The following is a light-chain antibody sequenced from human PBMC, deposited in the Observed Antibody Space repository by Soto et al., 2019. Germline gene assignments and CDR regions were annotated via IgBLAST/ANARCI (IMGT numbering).Light chain of an antibody. J-gene: IGKJ2*01. CDR2: GSS. CDR3: QQYGSSPPYT. CDR1: HILTNNY. Sequence: EVVLTQSPSTLSLSPGERATLSCRATHILTNNYLAWYQQKPAQAPRLLIFGSSDRATGIPDRFSGSGSGTDFTLTISRLEPEDFAVYYCQQYGSSPPYTFGQGTKLEIK. V-gene: IGKV3-20*01.